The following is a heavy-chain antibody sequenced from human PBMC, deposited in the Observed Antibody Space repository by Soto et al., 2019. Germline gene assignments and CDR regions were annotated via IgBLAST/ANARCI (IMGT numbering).Heavy chain of an antibody. Sequence: QVQLVQSGAEVKKPGASVKVSCKASGYTFTGFFTHWVRQAPGQGLEWMGWINPNSGDTEYAQNFQGWVTMTRDTSITTAYMELSRLRSDDTAVYYCASGGSTVTREFDYWGQGTLVSVSS. CDR1: GYTFTGFF. J-gene: IGHJ4*02. V-gene: IGHV1-2*04. CDR3: ASGGSTVTREFDY. CDR2: INPNSGDT. D-gene: IGHD4-17*01.